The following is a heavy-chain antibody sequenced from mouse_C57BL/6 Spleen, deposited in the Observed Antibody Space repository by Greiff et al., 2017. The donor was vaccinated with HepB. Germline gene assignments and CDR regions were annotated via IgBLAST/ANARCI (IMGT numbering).Heavy chain of an antibody. CDR2: IYPGDGDT. J-gene: IGHJ4*01. V-gene: IGHV1-82*01. CDR1: GYAFSSSW. CDR3: ARCITTVGYAMDY. Sequence: QVQLQQSGPELVKPGASVKISCKASGYAFSSSWMNWVKQRPGKGLEWIGRIYPGDGDTNYNGKFKGKATLTADKSSSTAYMQLSSLTSEDSAVYFCARCITTVGYAMDYGGQGTSVTVSS. D-gene: IGHD1-1*01.